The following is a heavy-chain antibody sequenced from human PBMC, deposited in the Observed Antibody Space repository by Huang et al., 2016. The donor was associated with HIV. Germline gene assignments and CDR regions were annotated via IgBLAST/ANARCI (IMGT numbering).Heavy chain of an antibody. V-gene: IGHV1-46*03. D-gene: IGHD6-13*01. Sequence: QVQLVQSGAEVKKPGASVTISCKASGFSILIYYLHWVRQAPGQGLEWMGIVNPSGGGADYEQKFKGRGTMTRDTSTRTLYMELSSLRSEDTAVYYCAREGITPSGTEVSGFDFWGQGTPVSVSS. CDR2: VNPSGGGA. J-gene: IGHJ5*01. CDR3: AREGITPSGTEVSGFDF. CDR1: GFSILIYY.